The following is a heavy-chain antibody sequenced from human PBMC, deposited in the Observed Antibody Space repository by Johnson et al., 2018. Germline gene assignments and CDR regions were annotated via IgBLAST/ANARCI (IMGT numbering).Heavy chain of an antibody. D-gene: IGHD2/OR15-2a*01. Sequence: QVQLVQSGGGVVQPGRSLRLSCTASGFTFSVYGMHWVRQAPGRGLEWVAVKWHDGSNAEYADSVKGRFIMSRDNSKNTLYLQMNSLRAEDTAVYYCARDFSSKRDLDVWGQGTTVTVSS. V-gene: IGHV3-33*01. CDR2: KWHDGSNA. CDR3: ARDFSSKRDLDV. J-gene: IGHJ6*02. CDR1: GFTFSVYG.